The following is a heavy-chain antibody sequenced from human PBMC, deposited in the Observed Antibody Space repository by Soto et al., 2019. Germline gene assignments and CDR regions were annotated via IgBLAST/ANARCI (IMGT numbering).Heavy chain of an antibody. V-gene: IGHV3-21*01. D-gene: IGHD4-17*01. J-gene: IGHJ6*03. CDR1: GFTFNSYN. CDR3: AGGGIMYGDYRSMDV. Sequence: EVQLVESGGGLVKPGGSLRLSCAASGFTFNSYNMNWVRQAPGKGLEWVSSLSSSSSYIYYADSVKGRFTISRDNAKNSLYLQMNSLRAEDTAVYYCAGGGIMYGDYRSMDVWGKGTTVTVSS. CDR2: LSSSSSYI.